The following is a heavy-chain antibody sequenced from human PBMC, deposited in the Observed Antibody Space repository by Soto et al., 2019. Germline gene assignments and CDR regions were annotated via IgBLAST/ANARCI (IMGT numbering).Heavy chain of an antibody. CDR1: GFTFSSYA. Sequence: EVQLLESGGGLVQPGESLRRSCAASGFTFSSYAMSWVRQAPGKGLEWVSVISGSDDSTYYADSVKGRFTISRDNSKYTLYLRMNSLRAEDTAVYYCAKRSSSSTFDYWRQGTLVTVSS. D-gene: IGHD6-6*01. CDR2: ISGSDDST. J-gene: IGHJ4*02. V-gene: IGHV3-23*01. CDR3: AKRSSSSTFDY.